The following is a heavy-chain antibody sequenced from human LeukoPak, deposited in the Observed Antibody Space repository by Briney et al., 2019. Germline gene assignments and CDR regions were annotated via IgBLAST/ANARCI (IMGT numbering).Heavy chain of an antibody. Sequence: ASVKVSCKAPGDTFTGFYMHWVRQAPGQGLEWMGWIDPYSGGTSYPQKFQGRVSMTRDTSTSTVYMELSRLTSADTAVYFCARDSAGHEPPFDSWGQGTLVSVSS. D-gene: IGHD1-14*01. V-gene: IGHV1-2*02. CDR2: IDPYSGGT. CDR1: GDTFTGFY. CDR3: ARDSAGHEPPFDS. J-gene: IGHJ4*02.